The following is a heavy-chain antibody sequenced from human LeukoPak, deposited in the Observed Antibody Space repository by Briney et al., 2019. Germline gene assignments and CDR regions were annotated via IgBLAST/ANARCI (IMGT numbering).Heavy chain of an antibody. CDR2: ISAYNGNT. V-gene: IGHV1-18*01. Sequence: ASVKVSCKASGYTFTSYGISWVRQAPGQGLEWMGWISAYNGNTNYAQKLQGRVTMTTDTSTNTAYMELRSLRSDDTAVYYCARVASAAGIMDFDYWGQGTLVTVSS. J-gene: IGHJ4*02. D-gene: IGHD6-13*01. CDR1: GYTFTSYG. CDR3: ARVASAAGIMDFDY.